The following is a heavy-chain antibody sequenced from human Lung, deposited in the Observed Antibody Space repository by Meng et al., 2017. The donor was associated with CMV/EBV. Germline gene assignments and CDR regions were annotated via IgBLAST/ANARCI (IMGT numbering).Heavy chain of an antibody. CDR2: INPNSGGT. CDR1: GYTFTGYY. CDR3: AREARAGGTNEYFDD. D-gene: IGHD2-15*01. Sequence: ASXXVSXKASGYTFTGYYMHWVRQAPGQGLEWMGWINPNSGGTNYAQKFQGRVTMTRDTSISTTYMELSRRRSDDTAVYYCAREARAGGTNEYFDDWGQGXTVTVSS. V-gene: IGHV1-2*02. J-gene: IGHJ4*03.